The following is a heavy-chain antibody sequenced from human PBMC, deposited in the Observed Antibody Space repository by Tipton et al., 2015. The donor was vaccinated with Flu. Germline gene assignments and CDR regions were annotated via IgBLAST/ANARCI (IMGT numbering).Heavy chain of an antibody. V-gene: IGHV3-30*02. CDR1: GFTFSCCG. J-gene: IGHJ4*02. Sequence: SLRLSCAASGFTFSCCGMHWVRQGPGKGLEWVAFIRNDGSNKYHADSVKGRFTISRDNSQNTLYLQMNSLRTEDTAVYYCAKISSYGIDYWGQGALVTVSS. D-gene: IGHD5-18*01. CDR3: AKISSYGIDY. CDR2: IRNDGSNK.